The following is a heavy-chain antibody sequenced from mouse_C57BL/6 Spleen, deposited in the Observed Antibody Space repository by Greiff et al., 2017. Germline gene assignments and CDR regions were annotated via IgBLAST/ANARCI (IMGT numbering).Heavy chain of an antibody. Sequence: VQLKESGPGMVKPSQSLSLTCTVTGYSITSGYDWHWIRHFPGNKLEWMGYISYSGSTNYNPSLKSRISITHDTSKNHFFLKLNSVTTEDTATYYCARGLGGFFDYWGQGTTLTVSS. V-gene: IGHV3-1*01. J-gene: IGHJ2*01. CDR3: ARGLGGFFDY. D-gene: IGHD4-1*01. CDR2: ISYSGST. CDR1: GYSITSGYD.